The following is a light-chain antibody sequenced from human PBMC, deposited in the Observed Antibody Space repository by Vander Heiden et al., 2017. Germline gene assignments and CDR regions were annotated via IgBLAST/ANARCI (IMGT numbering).Light chain of an antibody. CDR3: MQALQTPRT. CDR2: LGS. J-gene: IGKJ2*02. Sequence: DSGMTQSPLSLPVTPGEPASISCRSSQSLLHSNGYNYLDWYLQKPGQSPQLLIYLGSNRASGVPDRFSGSGSGTDFTLKISRVEAEDVGVYYCMQALQTPRTFGQGTKLEIK. CDR1: QSLLHSNGYNY. V-gene: IGKV2-28*01.